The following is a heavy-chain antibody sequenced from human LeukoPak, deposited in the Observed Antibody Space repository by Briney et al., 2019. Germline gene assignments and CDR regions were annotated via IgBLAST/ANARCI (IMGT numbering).Heavy chain of an antibody. D-gene: IGHD2-2*01. CDR3: ARDPRYCSSTSCPEDWFDP. J-gene: IGHJ5*02. Sequence: GGSLRLSCAASGFIFSNYGMNWVRQAPGKGLEWVAAISASGSATSHADSVKGRFTISRDNAKNSLYLQMNSLRAEDTAVYYCARDPRYCSSTSCPEDWFDPWGQGTLVTVSS. V-gene: IGHV3-21*01. CDR1: GFIFSNYG. CDR2: ISASGSAT.